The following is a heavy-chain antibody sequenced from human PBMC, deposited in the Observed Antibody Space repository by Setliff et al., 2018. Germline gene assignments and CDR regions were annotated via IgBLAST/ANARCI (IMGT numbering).Heavy chain of an antibody. CDR2: ISYSGKT. CDR3: ARGGGYGSGGSFHNAPFDY. Sequence: ASETLSLTCTVSGGSINNYYWSWVRQPPGKGLEWLGYISYSGKTNYNPSLESRVTISIDKPNKQFSLELRSLTAADTALYYCARGGGYGSGGSFHNAPFDYWGQGMLVTVSS. CDR1: GGSINNYY. J-gene: IGHJ4*02. D-gene: IGHD3-10*01. V-gene: IGHV4-59*08.